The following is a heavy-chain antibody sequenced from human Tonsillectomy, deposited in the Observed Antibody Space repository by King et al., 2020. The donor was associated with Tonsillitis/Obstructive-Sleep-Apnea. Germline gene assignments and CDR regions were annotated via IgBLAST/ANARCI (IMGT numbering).Heavy chain of an antibody. CDR3: ARWGGDWGSPIDY. Sequence: VQLVESGGGLVQPGGSLRLSCAASGFTFSSYWMSWVRQAPGKGLEWVANIKQDGSEKYYVDSVKGRFTISRDNAKNSLYLQMNSLRAEDTAVYYCARWGGDWGSPIDYWGQGTLVTVSS. CDR2: IKQDGSEK. D-gene: IGHD7-27*01. V-gene: IGHV3-7*01. CDR1: GFTFSSYW. J-gene: IGHJ4*02.